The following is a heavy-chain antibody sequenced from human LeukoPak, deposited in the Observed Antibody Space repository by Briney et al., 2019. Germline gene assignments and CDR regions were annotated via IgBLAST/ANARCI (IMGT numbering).Heavy chain of an antibody. D-gene: IGHD6-13*01. CDR2: ISYDGSNK. CDR3: ARVIAAAGNTLYYYYGMDV. CDR1: GFTFSSYS. Sequence: GGSLRLSCAASGFTFSSYSMNWVRQAPGKGLEWVAVISYDGSNKYYADSVKGRFTISRDNSKNTLYLQMNSLRAEDTAVYYCARVIAAAGNTLYYYYGMDVWGQGTTVTVSS. V-gene: IGHV3-30*03. J-gene: IGHJ6*02.